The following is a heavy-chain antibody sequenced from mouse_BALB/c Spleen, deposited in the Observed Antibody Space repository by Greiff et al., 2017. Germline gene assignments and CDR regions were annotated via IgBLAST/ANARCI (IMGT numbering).Heavy chain of an antibody. CDR2: IYPGNSDT. CDR1: GYTFTSYW. CDR3: TPHYYGSSYGYFDV. V-gene: IGHV1-5*01. D-gene: IGHD1-1*01. Sequence: EVQLQQSGTVLARPGASVKMSCTASGYTFTSYWMHWVKQRPGQGLEWIGAIYPGNSDTSYNQKFKGKAKLTAVTSTSTAYMELSSLTNEDSAVYYCTPHYYGSSYGYFDVWGAGTTVTVSS. J-gene: IGHJ1*01.